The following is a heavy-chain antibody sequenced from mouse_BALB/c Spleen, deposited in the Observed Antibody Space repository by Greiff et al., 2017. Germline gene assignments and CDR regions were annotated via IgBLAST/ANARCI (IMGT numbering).Heavy chain of an antibody. D-gene: IGHD1-1*01. CDR3: AREPFYYGSSYGAMDY. V-gene: IGHV2-6-7*01. J-gene: IGHJ4*01. CDR2: IWGDGST. CDR1: GFSLTGYG. Sequence: VMLVESGPGLVAPSQSLSITCTVSGFSLTGYGVNWVRQPPGKGLEWLGMIWGDGSTDYNSALKSRLSISKDNSKSQVFLKMNSLQTDDTARYYCAREPFYYGSSYGAMDYWGQGTSVTVSS.